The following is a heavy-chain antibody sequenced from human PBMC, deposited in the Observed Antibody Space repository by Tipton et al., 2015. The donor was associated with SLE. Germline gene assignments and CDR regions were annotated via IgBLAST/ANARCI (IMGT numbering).Heavy chain of an antibody. J-gene: IGHJ4*02. CDR2: ISVYSGLANT. V-gene: IGHV1-18*01. Sequence: VQLVQSGAEVKKPGASVKVSCKASGYTFVGHGITWVRQAPGQGLEWMAWISVYSGLANTKYVQRFQDRVTMTTDTSTSTAYMELRSLRSDDTAVYYCARSHPVVAAEMLDYWGQGTLVSVSS. CDR3: ARSHPVVAAEMLDY. CDR1: GYTFVGHG. D-gene: IGHD2-15*01.